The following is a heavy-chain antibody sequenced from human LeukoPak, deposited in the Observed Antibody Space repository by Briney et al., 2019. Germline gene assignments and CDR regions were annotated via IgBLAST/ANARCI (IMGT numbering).Heavy chain of an antibody. D-gene: IGHD6-19*01. CDR3: ARVLKQWLPEARGMDV. V-gene: IGHV4-4*07. CDR2: IYTSGST. J-gene: IGHJ6*02. CDR1: GGSVSSYY. Sequence: PSETLSLTCTVSGGSVSSYYWSWIRQPAGKGLEWIGRIYTSGSTNYNPSLKSRVTMSVDTSKNQFSLKLSSATAADTAVYYCARVLKQWLPEARGMDVWGQGTTVTVSS.